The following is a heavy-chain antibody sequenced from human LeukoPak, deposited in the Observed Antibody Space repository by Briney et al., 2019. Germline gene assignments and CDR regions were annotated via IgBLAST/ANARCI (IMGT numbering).Heavy chain of an antibody. CDR3: ARVANQTFDI. J-gene: IGHJ3*02. CDR1: GYTFTRYY. CDR2: INPSGGST. V-gene: IGHV1-46*01. Sequence: ASVKVSCKASGYTFTRYYMHWVRQAHGQGLEWMGIINPSGGSTSYAQKFQGRVTMTRDTSTSTVYMELSSLRSEDTAVYYCARVANQTFDIWGQGTMVTVSS. D-gene: IGHD2-21*01.